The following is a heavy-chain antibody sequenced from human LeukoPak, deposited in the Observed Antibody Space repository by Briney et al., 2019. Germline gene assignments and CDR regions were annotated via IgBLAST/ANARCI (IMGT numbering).Heavy chain of an antibody. Sequence: PSETLSLTCTVSGGSISSGSYYWSWIRQPAGKGLEWIGRIYTSGSTNYNPSLKSRVTISVDTSKNQFSLKLSSVTAADTAVYYCASCGWELPTAFDIWGQGTMVTVSS. CDR2: IYTSGST. CDR3: ASCGWELPTAFDI. D-gene: IGHD1-26*01. V-gene: IGHV4-61*02. CDR1: GGSISSGSYY. J-gene: IGHJ3*02.